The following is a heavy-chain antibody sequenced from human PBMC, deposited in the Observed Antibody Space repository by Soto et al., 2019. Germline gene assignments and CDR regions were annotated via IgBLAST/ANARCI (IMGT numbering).Heavy chain of an antibody. D-gene: IGHD3-10*01. Sequence: EVQLVESGGGLVKPGGSLRLSCAASGFTFSSYSMNWVRQAPGKGLEWVSSISSSSSYIYYADSVKGRFTISRDNAKNSLYLQMNSLRAEDTAVYYCARDLQVRGAVGMDVWGQWTTVTVSS. J-gene: IGHJ6*02. CDR2: ISSSSSYI. CDR1: GFTFSSYS. CDR3: ARDLQVRGAVGMDV. V-gene: IGHV3-21*01.